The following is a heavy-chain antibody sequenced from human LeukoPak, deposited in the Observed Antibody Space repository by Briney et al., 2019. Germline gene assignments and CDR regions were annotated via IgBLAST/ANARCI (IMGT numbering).Heavy chain of an antibody. CDR3: ARVPYGGNSFWLY. Sequence: GASVKVSCKASGYTFTSYYMHWVRQAPGQGLEWMGRINPNSGGTNYAQKFQGRVTMTRDTSISTAYMELSRLRSDDTAVYYCARVPYGGNSFWLYWGQGTLVTVSS. CDR1: GYTFTSYY. CDR2: INPNSGGT. J-gene: IGHJ4*02. D-gene: IGHD4-23*01. V-gene: IGHV1-2*06.